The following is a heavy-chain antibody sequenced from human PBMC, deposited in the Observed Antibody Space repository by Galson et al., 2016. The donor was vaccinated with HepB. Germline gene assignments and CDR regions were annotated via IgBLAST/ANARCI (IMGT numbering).Heavy chain of an antibody. CDR2: IWHDGSNV. J-gene: IGHJ4*02. V-gene: IGHV3-33*01. CDR1: GFTLSSYG. D-gene: IGHD3-16*01. CDR3: ARDTGLMRGHFDF. Sequence: SLRLSCAASGFTLSSYGMHWVRQTPGKGLEWVAFIWHDGSNVYYGDSVKVRFIISRDNSKNALYLQVSSLRAEDTAVYYCARDTGLMRGHFDFWGQGSLVTVSS.